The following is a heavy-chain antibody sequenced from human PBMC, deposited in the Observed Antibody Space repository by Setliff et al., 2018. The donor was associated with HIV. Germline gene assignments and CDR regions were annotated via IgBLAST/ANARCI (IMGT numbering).Heavy chain of an antibody. CDR3: ARGTKGSRWSVTRISWFDT. CDR1: GGSFRGYY. CDR2: IDHSGST. J-gene: IGHJ5*02. V-gene: IGHV4-34*01. D-gene: IGHD6-13*01. Sequence: SETLSLTCAVYGGSFRGYYWNWIRQSPDKGLEWIGEIDHSGSTNYNPSLRSRVIMSADTPKSQFSLNLTSLTAGDTAVYYCARGTKGSRWSVTRISWFDTWGQGTLVTVSS.